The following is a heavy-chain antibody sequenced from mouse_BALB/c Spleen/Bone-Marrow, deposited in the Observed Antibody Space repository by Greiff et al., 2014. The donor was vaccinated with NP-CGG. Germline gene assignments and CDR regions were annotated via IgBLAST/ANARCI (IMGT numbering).Heavy chain of an antibody. V-gene: IGHV2-9*02. Sequence: VQGVESGPGLVAPSQSLSITCTVSGFSLKNYGVHWVRQPPGKGLEWLGVIGTGGGTNYNSALMSRLSISIDNSKSQVFLKMNSLQTDDTAMYYCARDWAYGNWYFDVWGAGTPVTVSS. CDR1: GFSLKNYG. CDR2: IGTGGGT. CDR3: ARDWAYGNWYFDV. J-gene: IGHJ1*01. D-gene: IGHD2-1*01.